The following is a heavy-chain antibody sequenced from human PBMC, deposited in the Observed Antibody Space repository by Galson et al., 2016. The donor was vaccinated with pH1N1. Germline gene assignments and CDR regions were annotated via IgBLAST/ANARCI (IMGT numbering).Heavy chain of an antibody. CDR1: IGSFSGHY. J-gene: IGHJ4*01. V-gene: IGHV4-34*01. Sequence: LSLTCAVYIGSFSGHYWTWIRQSPGKGLEWLGEIDDSGSPNYNPSLMSQVTISVDTSKNQFSLKVTSTTAADTAVYFCARRTNPDFWSDYSIFDQWGQGTRVTVSS. CDR3: ARRTNPDFWSDYSIFDQ. CDR2: IDDSGSP. D-gene: IGHD3-3*01.